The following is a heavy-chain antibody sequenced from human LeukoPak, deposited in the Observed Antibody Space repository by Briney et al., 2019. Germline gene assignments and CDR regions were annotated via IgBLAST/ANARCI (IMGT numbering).Heavy chain of an antibody. CDR2: IYYSGST. CDR1: GGSISSYY. D-gene: IGHD3-22*01. J-gene: IGHJ4*02. Sequence: SETLSLTCTVSGGSISSYYWSWIRQPPGKGLEWIGYIYYSGSTNYNPSLKRRVTISVDTSNNQFSLKLSSVIAADTAVYYCARDYYCGNYFDYWGQGTLVTVSS. CDR3: ARDYYCGNYFDY. V-gene: IGHV4-59*01.